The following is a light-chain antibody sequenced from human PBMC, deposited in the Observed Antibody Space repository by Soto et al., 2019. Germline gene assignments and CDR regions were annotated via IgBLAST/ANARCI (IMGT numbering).Light chain of an antibody. CDR2: LGS. Sequence: DVVMTQSPLSLPVTLGQPASISCRSNQSLVHSDGIAYFSWYLQKPGLSPQLLIYLGSNRASGVPDRFSGSGSGTDFTLKISRVEAEDVGVYYCMQALQTPSTFGQGTKVDIK. CDR1: QSLVHSDGIAY. V-gene: IGKV2-28*01. CDR3: MQALQTPST. J-gene: IGKJ1*01.